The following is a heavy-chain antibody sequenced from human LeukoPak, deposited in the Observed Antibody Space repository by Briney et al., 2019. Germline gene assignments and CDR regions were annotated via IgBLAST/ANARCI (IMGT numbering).Heavy chain of an antibody. J-gene: IGHJ4*02. Sequence: SETLSLTCTVSGGSISSYYWSWIRQPPGKGLEWIGYIYYSGSTNYNPSLKSRVTISVDTSKNQFSLKLSSVTAADTAVYYCARGMSSSSWLINWGQGTLVTVSS. D-gene: IGHD6-13*01. CDR1: GGSISSYY. CDR2: IYYSGST. V-gene: IGHV4-59*12. CDR3: ARGMSSSSWLIN.